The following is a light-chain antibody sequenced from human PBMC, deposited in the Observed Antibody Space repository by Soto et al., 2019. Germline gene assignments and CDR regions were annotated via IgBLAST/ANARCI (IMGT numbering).Light chain of an antibody. J-gene: IGLJ1*01. CDR3: QSYDTSIYV. CDR1: SSNIGAGYD. Sequence: QSVLTQPPSVSGAPGQRVTISCTGSSSNIGAGYDVHWYQQLPGTAPKLLIYDNSNRPSGVPDRFSGSKSGTSASLAITGLKAEDEADYYCQSYDTSIYVLGTGTKV. CDR2: DNS. V-gene: IGLV1-40*01.